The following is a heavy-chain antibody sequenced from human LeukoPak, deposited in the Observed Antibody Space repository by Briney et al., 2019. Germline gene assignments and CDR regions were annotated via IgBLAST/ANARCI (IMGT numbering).Heavy chain of an antibody. CDR1: GGSISSYY. D-gene: IGHD6-13*01. CDR2: IYTSGST. V-gene: IGHV4-4*07. CDR3: AGEEYSSSWYGSERFDY. Sequence: SETLSLTCTVSGGSISSYYWSWIRQPAGKGLEWIGRIYTSGSTNYNPSLKSRVTMSVDTSKNQFSLKLSSVTAADTAVYYCAGEEYSSSWYGSERFDYWGQGTLVTVSS. J-gene: IGHJ4*02.